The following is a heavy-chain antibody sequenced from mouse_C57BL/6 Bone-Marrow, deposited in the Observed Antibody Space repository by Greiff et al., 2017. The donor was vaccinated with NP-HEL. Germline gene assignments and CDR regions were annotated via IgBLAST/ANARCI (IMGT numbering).Heavy chain of an antibody. CDR3: TRPIYYYGSSWAY. CDR2: IYTETCGT. V-gene: IGHV1-15*01. Sequence: VQLQQSGAELVRTGASVTLSCKASGYPFTDYEMHWVKQTPLHGLAWIGAIYTETCGTAYNQKFKGKAIRTADKSSSTAYMELLSLTSEDSAVDYCTRPIYYYGSSWAYWGQGTLVTVSA. J-gene: IGHJ3*01. CDR1: GYPFTDYE. D-gene: IGHD1-1*01.